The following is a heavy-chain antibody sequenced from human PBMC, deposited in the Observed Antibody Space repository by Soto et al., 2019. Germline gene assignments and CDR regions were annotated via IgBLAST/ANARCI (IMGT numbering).Heavy chain of an antibody. D-gene: IGHD1-20*01. J-gene: IGHJ3*02. CDR3: AKDQSGYNWKSDAVDI. Sequence: PVRSLRLSYAASGFIFSSYAMSWVRQTPGKGLEWVSGIRGSGGSTNYADSVKGRFTISRDNSKNTLYLQMNSLRAEDTAVYYCAKDQSGYNWKSDAVDIWGQGTVVTVSS. CDR2: IRGSGGST. V-gene: IGHV3-23*01. CDR1: GFIFSSYA.